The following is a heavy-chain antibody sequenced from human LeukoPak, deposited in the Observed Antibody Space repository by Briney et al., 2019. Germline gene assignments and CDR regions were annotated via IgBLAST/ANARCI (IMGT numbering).Heavy chain of an antibody. V-gene: IGHV3-48*03. Sequence: GGSLRLSCAASGFTFNSHEMNWVRQAPGKGLEWISHISTGATTIYYADSVKGRFTISRDNSKNTLYLQMNSLRAEDTAVYYCARGFTSYYYYYGMDVWGQGTTVTVSS. CDR3: ARGFTSYYYYYGMDV. J-gene: IGHJ6*02. CDR2: ISTGATTI. CDR1: GFTFNSHE.